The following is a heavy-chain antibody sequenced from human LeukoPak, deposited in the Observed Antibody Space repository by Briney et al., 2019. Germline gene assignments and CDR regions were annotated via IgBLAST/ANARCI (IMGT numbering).Heavy chain of an antibody. CDR3: ARDPGSFLSSSGWLNWFDP. Sequence: ASVKVSCKASGYTFMRFGINWVRQAPGQGLEWMGWISAYNGNTNYAQKFQGRVTMTTDTSTSTVYMELRSLRSDDTAVYYCARDPGSFLSSSGWLNWFDPWGQGTLVIVSS. CDR1: GYTFMRFG. V-gene: IGHV1-18*01. D-gene: IGHD6-19*01. CDR2: ISAYNGNT. J-gene: IGHJ5*02.